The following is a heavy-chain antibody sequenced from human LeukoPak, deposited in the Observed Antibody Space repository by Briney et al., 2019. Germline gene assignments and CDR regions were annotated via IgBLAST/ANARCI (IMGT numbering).Heavy chain of an antibody. Sequence: GGSLRLSCAASGFTFSSYALSWVRQAPGKGLEWVSAISGSGYSTYYADSVKGRFTISRDNSKNTLYLQVNSLRAEDTAVYYCAKPPYGNSDYYPFDSWGQGTLVSVSS. CDR2: ISGSGYST. V-gene: IGHV3-23*01. J-gene: IGHJ4*02. CDR3: AKPPYGNSDYYPFDS. CDR1: GFTFSSYA. D-gene: IGHD3-22*01.